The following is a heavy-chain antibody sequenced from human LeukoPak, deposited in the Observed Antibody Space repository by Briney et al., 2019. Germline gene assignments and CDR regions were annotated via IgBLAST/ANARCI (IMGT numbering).Heavy chain of an antibody. J-gene: IGHJ4*02. CDR1: GFTFSSYV. CDR3: AKDRHYESNVLGY. V-gene: IGHV3-30*18. Sequence: GGTLRLSCAASGFTFSSYVMSWVRQAPGKGLEWVAMISYDGSDKYYTESVKGRCTISRDNSKNTVYLQMNILRAEDTAVYYCAKDRHYESNVLGYWGQGTLVTVSS. D-gene: IGHD3-22*01. CDR2: ISYDGSDK.